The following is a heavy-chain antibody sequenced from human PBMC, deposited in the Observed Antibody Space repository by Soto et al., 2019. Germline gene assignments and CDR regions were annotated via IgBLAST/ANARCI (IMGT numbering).Heavy chain of an antibody. CDR1: GGTCSSYA. D-gene: IGHD1-7*01. V-gene: IGHV1-69*01. CDR2: IIPIFGTA. Sequence: QVQLVQSGAEVKKPGSSVKVSCKASGGTCSSYAVSWVRQAPGQGLEWMGGIIPIFGTANYAQKFQGRVTITADESTSTAYMELSSLRSEDTAVYYCARYAPLITGTSWFDPWGQGTLVTVSS. J-gene: IGHJ5*02. CDR3: ARYAPLITGTSWFDP.